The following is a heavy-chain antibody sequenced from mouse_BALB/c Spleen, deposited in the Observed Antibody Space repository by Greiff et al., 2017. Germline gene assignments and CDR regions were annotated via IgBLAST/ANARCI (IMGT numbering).Heavy chain of an antibody. V-gene: IGHV5-17*02. CDR3: AREGLAMDY. Sequence: EVQLVESGGGLVQPGGSRKLSCAASGFTFSSFGMHWVRQAPEKGLEWVAYISSGSSTIYYADTVKGRFTISRDNPKNTLFLQMTSLRSEDTAMYYCAREGLAMDYWGQGTSVTVSS. CDR2: ISSGSSTI. CDR1: GFTFSSFG. J-gene: IGHJ4*01. D-gene: IGHD3-3*01.